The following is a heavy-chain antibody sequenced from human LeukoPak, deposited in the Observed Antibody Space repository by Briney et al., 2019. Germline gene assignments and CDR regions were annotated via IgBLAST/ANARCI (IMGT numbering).Heavy chain of an antibody. V-gene: IGHV3-9*01. CDR3: AKDVVATARCFDY. Sequence: GGSLRLSCAASGFNYSSYTMNWVRQAPGKGLEWVSGISWNSGSIGYADSVKGRFTISRDNAKNSLYLQMNSLRAEDTALYYCAKDVVATARCFDYWGQGTLVTVSS. CDR2: ISWNSGSI. D-gene: IGHD5-12*01. CDR1: GFNYSSYT. J-gene: IGHJ4*02.